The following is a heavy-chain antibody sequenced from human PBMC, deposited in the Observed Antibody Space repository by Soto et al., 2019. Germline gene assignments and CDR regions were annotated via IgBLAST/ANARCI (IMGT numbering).Heavy chain of an antibody. CDR3: ARGVDDFWSGYYFDY. Sequence: SETLSLTCTVSGGSISSYYWSWIRQPPGKGLEWIGYIYYSGSNNYNPSLKSRVTISVDTSKNQFSLKLSSVTAVDTAVYYCARGVDDFWSGYYFDYWGQGTLVTVSS. J-gene: IGHJ4*02. V-gene: IGHV4-59*01. CDR1: GGSISSYY. CDR2: IYYSGSN. D-gene: IGHD3-3*01.